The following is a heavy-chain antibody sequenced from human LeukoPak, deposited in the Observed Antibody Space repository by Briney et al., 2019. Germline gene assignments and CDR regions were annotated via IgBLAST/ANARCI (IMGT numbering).Heavy chain of an antibody. J-gene: IGHJ4*02. CDR3: ARAPGIAAAGTHFDF. Sequence: SETLSLTCTVSGGSISSGGYYWSWIRQHPGKGLEWIGYIYYSGRAKYNPSLKSRVTISVDTSKNQSSLKLSSVTAGDTAVYYCARAPGIAAAGTHFDFWGQGTLVTVSS. CDR2: IYYSGRA. V-gene: IGHV4-61*08. D-gene: IGHD6-13*01. CDR1: GGSISSGGYY.